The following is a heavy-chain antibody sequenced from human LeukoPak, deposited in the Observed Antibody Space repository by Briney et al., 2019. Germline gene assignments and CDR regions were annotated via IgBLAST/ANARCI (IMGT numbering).Heavy chain of an antibody. Sequence: PGGSLRLSCAASGFTFSSYWMHWVRQAPGKGLVWVSRINTDGSSTSYAAFVKGRFTISRDNAKNTLYLQMNSLRAEDTAVYYCARDRHGCNLVDVWGKGTTVTVSS. V-gene: IGHV3-74*01. CDR3: ARDRHGCNLVDV. J-gene: IGHJ6*04. CDR1: GFTFSSYW. CDR2: INTDGSST. D-gene: IGHD5-24*01.